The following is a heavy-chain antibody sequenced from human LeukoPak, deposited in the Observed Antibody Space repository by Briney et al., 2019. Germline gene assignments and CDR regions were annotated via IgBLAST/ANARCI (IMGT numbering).Heavy chain of an antibody. J-gene: IGHJ4*02. V-gene: IGHV1-8*01. CDR3: ARPKSKYDSSGYYPLDY. CDR1: GYTFTSND. CDR2: MNPNSGNT. Sequence: ASVKVSCKASGYTFTSNDINWVRQATGQGLEWMGWMNPNSGNTAYAQKFQGRATMTRNTAISTAYMGLSSLRSEDTAVYYCARPKSKYDSSGYYPLDYWGQGTLVTVSS. D-gene: IGHD3-22*01.